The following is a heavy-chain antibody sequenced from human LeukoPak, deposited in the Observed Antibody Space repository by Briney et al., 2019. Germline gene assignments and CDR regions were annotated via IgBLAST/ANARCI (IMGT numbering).Heavy chain of an antibody. CDR3: ARVRLGGTDY. V-gene: IGHV4-34*01. CDR2: INHSGST. J-gene: IGHJ4*02. D-gene: IGHD1-26*01. Sequence: SETLSLTCAVYGGSFSGYYWSWIRQPPGKGLEWIGEINHSGSTNYNPSLKSRVTISVDTSKNQFSLKLSSVTAADTAMYYCARVRLGGTDYWGQGTLVTVSS. CDR1: GGSFSGYY.